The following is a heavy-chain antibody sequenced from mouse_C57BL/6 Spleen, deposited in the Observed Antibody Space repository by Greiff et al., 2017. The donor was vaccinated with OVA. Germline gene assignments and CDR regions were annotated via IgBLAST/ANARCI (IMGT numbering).Heavy chain of an antibody. CDR1: GYTFTSYT. CDR2: INPSSGYT. Sequence: VKLMESGAELARPGASVKMSCKASGYTFTSYTMHWVKQRPGQGLEWIGYINPSSGYTKYNQKFKDKATLTADKSSSTAYMQLSSLTSEDSAVYYCARWVNYFDYWGQGTTLTVSS. D-gene: IGHD2-1*01. CDR3: ARWVNYFDY. V-gene: IGHV1-4*01. J-gene: IGHJ2*01.